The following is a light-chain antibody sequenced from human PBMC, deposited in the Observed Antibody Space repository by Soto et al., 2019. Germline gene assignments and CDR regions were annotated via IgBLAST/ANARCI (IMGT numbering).Light chain of an antibody. Sequence: DIQMTQSPSSLSASVGDRVTITCRASRSISTYLNWYQQKPGKAPKLLIYPPSSLQSGVPSRFSGSGSGTDFTITISSLQTEDFAAYYCLQTYSAPLTFGGGTKVEMK. CDR1: RSISTY. CDR3: LQTYSAPLT. V-gene: IGKV1-39*01. CDR2: PPS. J-gene: IGKJ4*01.